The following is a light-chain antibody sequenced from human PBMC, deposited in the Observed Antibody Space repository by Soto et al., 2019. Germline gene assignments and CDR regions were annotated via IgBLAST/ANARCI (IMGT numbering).Light chain of an antibody. V-gene: IGKV1-5*03. CDR1: QTISSW. J-gene: IGKJ5*01. Sequence: DIQMTQSLSTLSASLGDRVTITCRASQTISSWLAWYQQKPGKAPKLLIYKASTLKSGVPSRFSGSGSGTDFTLTISRLQPEDFATYYCQQANSFPITFGQGTRLEIK. CDR3: QQANSFPIT. CDR2: KAS.